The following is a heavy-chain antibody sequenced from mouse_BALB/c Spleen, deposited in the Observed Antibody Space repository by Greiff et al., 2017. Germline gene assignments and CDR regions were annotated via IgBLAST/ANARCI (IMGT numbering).Heavy chain of an antibody. V-gene: IGHV14-3*02. CDR3: AMITTSWFAY. CDR1: GFNIKDTY. CDR2: IDPANGNT. D-gene: IGHD2-4*01. Sequence: EVQLQQSGAELVKPGASVKLSCTASGFNIKDTYMHWVKQRPEQGLEWIGRIDPANGNTTYDPKFQGKATITADTSSNTAYLQLSSLTSEDTAVYYCAMITTSWFAYWGQGTLVTVSA. J-gene: IGHJ3*01.